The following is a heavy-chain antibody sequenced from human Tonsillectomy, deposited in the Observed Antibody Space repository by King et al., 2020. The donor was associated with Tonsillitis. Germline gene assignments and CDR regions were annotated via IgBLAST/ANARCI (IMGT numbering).Heavy chain of an antibody. V-gene: IGHV3-43*02. CDR2: ISGDGDST. J-gene: IGHJ6*03. CDR3: AQSRSYYDFWSGSQDYYYMDV. D-gene: IGHD3-3*01. CDR1: GFTFDDYA. Sequence: VQLVESGGGVVQPGGSLRLSCAASGFTFDDYAMHWVRQAPGKGLEWVSLISGDGDSTYYADSVKGRFTISRDNSKNSLYLQMNSLRTEDTALYYCAQSRSYYDFWSGSQDYYYMDVWGKGTTVTVSS.